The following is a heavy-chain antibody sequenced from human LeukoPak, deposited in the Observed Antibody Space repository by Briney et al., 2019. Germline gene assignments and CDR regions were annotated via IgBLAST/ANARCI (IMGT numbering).Heavy chain of an antibody. CDR3: ARDEVRFRVGYYFDY. D-gene: IGHD1-26*01. CDR2: IWYDGSNK. V-gene: IGHV3-33*01. Sequence: GGSLRLSCAASGFTFSSYGMHWVRQAPGKGLEWVAVIWYDGSNKYYADSVKGRFTISRDNSKNTLYLQMNSLRAEDTAVYYCARDEVRFRVGYYFDYWGQGTLVTVSS. J-gene: IGHJ4*02. CDR1: GFTFSSYG.